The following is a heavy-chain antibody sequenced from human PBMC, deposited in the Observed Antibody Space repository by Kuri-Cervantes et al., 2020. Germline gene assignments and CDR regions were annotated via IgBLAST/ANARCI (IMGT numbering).Heavy chain of an antibody. J-gene: IGHJ3*02. CDR2: ISAYNGNT. D-gene: IGHD6-19*01. CDR3: ARRGGWLVPGAFDI. V-gene: IGHV1-18*01. CDR1: GYTFTSYG. Sequence: ASVKVSCKASGYTFTSYGISWVRQAPGQGLEWMGWISAYNGNTNYAQKLQGRVTMTTATSTSTAYMELRSLRSDDTVVYYCARRGGWLVPGAFDIWCQGTMVTVSS.